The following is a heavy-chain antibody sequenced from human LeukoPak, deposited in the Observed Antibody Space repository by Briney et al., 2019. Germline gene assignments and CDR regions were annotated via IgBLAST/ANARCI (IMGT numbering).Heavy chain of an antibody. J-gene: IGHJ3*02. CDR3: ASSKVPLLLWFGETSPYAFDI. V-gene: IGHV5-51*01. Sequence: GESLKISCQGSGYDFTSYWIGWVRQMPGKGLEWMGIIYPGDSDTRYSPSFQGQVTISADKSISTAYLQWSSLKASDTAMYYCASSKVPLLLWFGETSPYAFDIWGQGTMVTVSS. D-gene: IGHD3-10*01. CDR1: GYDFTSYW. CDR2: IYPGDSDT.